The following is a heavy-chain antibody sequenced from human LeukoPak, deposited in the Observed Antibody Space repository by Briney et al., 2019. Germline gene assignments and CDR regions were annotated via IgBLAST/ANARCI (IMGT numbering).Heavy chain of an antibody. CDR1: GFTFSSYG. V-gene: IGHV3-23*01. CDR3: AKEYIVPGFRGYFDL. CDR2: IRGSGGST. Sequence: PGGSLRLSCAASGFTFSSYGMSWVRQAPGKGLEWVSGIRGSGGSTYYADSVKGQFTISRDNSENTLFLQINSLRAEDTAVYYCAKEYIVPGFRGYFDLWGRGTLVTVSS. D-gene: IGHD2-21*01. J-gene: IGHJ2*01.